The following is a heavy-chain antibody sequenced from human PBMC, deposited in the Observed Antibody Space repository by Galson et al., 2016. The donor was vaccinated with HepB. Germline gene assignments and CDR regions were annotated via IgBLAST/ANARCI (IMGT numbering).Heavy chain of an antibody. CDR1: GFTFSDYY. V-gene: IGHV3-11*06. J-gene: IGHJ5*02. Sequence: SLRLSCAASGFTFSDYYMSWIRQAPGKGLGWVSYISTSSSYTNYADSVKGRFTISRDNAKNSLYLQMNSLRVEDTAVYYCARELHAGWVSGWFDPWGQGTLVTASS. D-gene: IGHD4-11*01. CDR2: ISTSSSYT. CDR3: ARELHAGWVSGWFDP.